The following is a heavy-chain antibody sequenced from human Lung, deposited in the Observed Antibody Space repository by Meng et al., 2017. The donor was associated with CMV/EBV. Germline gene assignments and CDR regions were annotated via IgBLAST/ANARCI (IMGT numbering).Heavy chain of an antibody. CDR1: GFTFSTFA. Sequence: GGSLRLSYAASGFTFSTFAMSWVRQAPGKGLQWVSVIYSGDDSTYYADSVKGRFTISRDNSKNMLYLQMNSLRAEDSAVYFCAKGKWGGYYYYYGMDVWGRGTTVTVSS. D-gene: IGHD1-26*01. CDR3: AKGKWGGYYYYYGMDV. CDR2: IYSGDDST. V-gene: IGHV3-23*03. J-gene: IGHJ6*02.